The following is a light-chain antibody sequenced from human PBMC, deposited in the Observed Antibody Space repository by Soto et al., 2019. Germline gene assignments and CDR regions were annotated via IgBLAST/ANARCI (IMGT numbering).Light chain of an antibody. CDR3: QKYDGAPLT. J-gene: IGKJ4*01. CDR2: AAF. Sequence: DVLVTQSPSSLSASVGDRVTITCRASQAIYNYLAWYQHKPGKVPNLPIYAAFNLQSGVPSRFSGSGSGTDFTLTISSLQPEDVATYYCQKYDGAPLTFGGGTKVEIK. V-gene: IGKV1-27*01. CDR1: QAIYNY.